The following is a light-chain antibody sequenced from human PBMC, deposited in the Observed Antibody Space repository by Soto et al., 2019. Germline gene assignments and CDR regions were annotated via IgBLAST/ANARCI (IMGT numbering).Light chain of an antibody. CDR1: PSVSSY. CDR3: QQRSNLPWT. J-gene: IGKJ1*01. Sequence: EIVLTQSPATLSLSPGDKATLSCRASPSVSSYLAWYQQKPGQAPRLLMYDASIRATGIPARFSGTGSERDFTLTITSREPEDFAVYYCQQRSNLPWTFGQGTKVEIK. V-gene: IGKV3-11*02. CDR2: DAS.